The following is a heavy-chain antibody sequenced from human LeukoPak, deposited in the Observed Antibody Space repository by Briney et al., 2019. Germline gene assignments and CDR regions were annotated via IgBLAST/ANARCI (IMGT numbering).Heavy chain of an antibody. J-gene: IGHJ4*02. CDR2: IYTSGST. CDR1: GGSISSGSYY. D-gene: IGHD2/OR15-2a*01. CDR3: ARVANIVFFDY. Sequence: SQTLSLTCSVSGGSISSGSYYWSWIRQPAGKGLEWIGRIYTSGSTNYNPSLKSRVTISVDTSKNQFSLELSSVTAADTAVYYCARVANIVFFDYWGQGTLVTVSS. V-gene: IGHV4-61*02.